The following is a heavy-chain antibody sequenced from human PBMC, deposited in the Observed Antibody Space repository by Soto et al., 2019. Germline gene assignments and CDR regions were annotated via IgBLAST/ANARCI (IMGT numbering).Heavy chain of an antibody. V-gene: IGHV3-74*01. CDR2: INSDGSST. CDR3: ARAGPVSYYDFWSGYYQDYYYYGMDV. D-gene: IGHD3-3*01. J-gene: IGHJ6*02. CDR1: GFTFSSYW. Sequence: QPGGSLRLSCAASGFTFSSYWMHWVRQAPGKGLVWVSRINSDGSSTSYADSVKGRFTISRDNAKNTLYLQMNSLRAEDTAVYYCARAGPVSYYDFWSGYYQDYYYYGMDVWGQGTTVTVSS.